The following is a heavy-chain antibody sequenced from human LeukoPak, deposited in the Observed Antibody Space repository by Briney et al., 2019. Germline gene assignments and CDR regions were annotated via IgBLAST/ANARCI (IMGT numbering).Heavy chain of an antibody. J-gene: IGHJ3*02. CDR2: IWYDGSNK. Sequence: PGRSLRLSCAASGFTFCQYGMHWVRQAPGKGLEWVAVIWYDGSNKYYADSVKGRFTISRDNSKNTLYRQMNSLGAEDTAVFYYARSDSRRHEVLDIWGQGTMVTVSS. CDR3: ARSDSRRHEVLDI. D-gene: IGHD3-22*01. CDR1: GFTFCQYG. V-gene: IGHV3-33*01.